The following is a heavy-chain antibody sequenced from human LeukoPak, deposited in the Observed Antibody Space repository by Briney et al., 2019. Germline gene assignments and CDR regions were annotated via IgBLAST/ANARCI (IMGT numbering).Heavy chain of an antibody. D-gene: IGHD2-15*01. CDR3: ARDSFKRLLGGMDV. J-gene: IGHJ6*02. CDR1: GYTFTSYD. Sequence: WASVKVSCKASGYTFTSYDINWVRQATGQGLEWMGWMNPNSGSTGYAQKFQGRVTMTRNTSMSTAYMELSSLRSEDTAVYYCARDSFKRLLGGMDVWGQGTTVTVSS. CDR2: MNPNSGST. V-gene: IGHV1-8*01.